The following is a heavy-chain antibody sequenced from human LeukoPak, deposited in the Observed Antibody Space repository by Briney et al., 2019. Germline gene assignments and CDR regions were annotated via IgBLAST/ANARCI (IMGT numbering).Heavy chain of an antibody. Sequence: ASVKVSCKASGYTFTSYGISWVRQAPGQGLEWMGSINLKSGGTIYAQNFQGRVTMTRDTSITTAYMELARLRSDDTAMYYCARDRGIPGPGNAFDIWGRGTMVTVSS. CDR1: GYTFTSYG. V-gene: IGHV1-2*02. D-gene: IGHD6-13*01. J-gene: IGHJ3*02. CDR3: ARDRGIPGPGNAFDI. CDR2: INLKSGGT.